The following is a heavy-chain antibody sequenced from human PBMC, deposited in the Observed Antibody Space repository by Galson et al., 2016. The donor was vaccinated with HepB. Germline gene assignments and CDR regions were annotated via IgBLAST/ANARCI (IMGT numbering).Heavy chain of an antibody. CDR2: ISGSGDST. D-gene: IGHD3-3*01. Sequence: SLRLSCAASGFTFSSYAMSWVRQAPGKGLEWVSGISGSGDSTYYADSVKGRFTISRDNSKNTLYLQMNSLRAEDTAVYYCAKDLAAFGEVTYFDYWGQGTQVTVSS. CDR1: GFTFSSYA. CDR3: AKDLAAFGEVTYFDY. J-gene: IGHJ4*02. V-gene: IGHV3-23*01.